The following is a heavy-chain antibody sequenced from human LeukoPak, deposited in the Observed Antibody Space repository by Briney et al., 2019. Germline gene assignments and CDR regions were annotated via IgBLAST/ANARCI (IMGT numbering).Heavy chain of an antibody. J-gene: IGHJ2*01. Sequence: PSETLSLTCTVSGGSISSYYWSWIRQPPGKGLEWIGYIYYSGSTNYNPSLKSRVTISVDTSKNQFSLKLSSVTAADTAVYYCARIYGDCTFDLWGRGTLVTVSS. CDR1: GGSISSYY. CDR3: ARIYGDCTFDL. CDR2: IYYSGST. V-gene: IGHV4-59*12. D-gene: IGHD4-17*01.